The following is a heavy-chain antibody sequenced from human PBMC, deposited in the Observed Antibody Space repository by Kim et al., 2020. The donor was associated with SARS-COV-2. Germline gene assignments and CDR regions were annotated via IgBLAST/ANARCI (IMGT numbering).Heavy chain of an antibody. CDR3: AKDNCSGGSCYDGLDY. V-gene: IGHV3-23*01. J-gene: IGHJ4*02. D-gene: IGHD2-15*01. Sequence: SVRGRFTISRDNSMNTLYLEMSSLRAEDTALYYCAKDNCSGGSCYDGLDYWGQGTLVTVSS.